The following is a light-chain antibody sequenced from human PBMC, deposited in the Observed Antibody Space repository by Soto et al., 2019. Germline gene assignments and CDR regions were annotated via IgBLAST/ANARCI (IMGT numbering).Light chain of an antibody. V-gene: IGLV2-23*01. CDR3: CTYAAVV. Sequence: QSALTQPASVSGSPGQSITISCTGTSSDVGSYNLVSWYQQHPGKAPKLMIYEGSKRPSGVSNRFSGSKSGNTASLTISGLQAEDEADYYCCTYAAVVFGGGTQPTVL. J-gene: IGLJ2*01. CDR1: SSDVGSYNL. CDR2: EGS.